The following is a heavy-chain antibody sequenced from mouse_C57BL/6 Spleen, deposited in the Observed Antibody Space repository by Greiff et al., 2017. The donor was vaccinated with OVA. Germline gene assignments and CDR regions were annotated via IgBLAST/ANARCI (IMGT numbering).Heavy chain of an antibody. J-gene: IGHJ4*01. CDR2: INPYNGGT. D-gene: IGHD2-4*01. CDR1: GYTFTDYY. CDR3: ARRAYDYDNAMDY. V-gene: IGHV1-19*01. Sequence: VQLQQSGPVLVKPGASVKMSCKASGYTFTDYYMNWVKQSHGKSLEWIGVINPYNGGTSYNQKFKGKATLTVDKSSSTAYMELNSLTSEDSAVYYCARRAYDYDNAMDYWGQGTSVTVAS.